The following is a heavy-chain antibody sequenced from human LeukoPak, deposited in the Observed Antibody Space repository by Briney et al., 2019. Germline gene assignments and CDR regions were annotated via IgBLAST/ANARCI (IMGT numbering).Heavy chain of an antibody. CDR2: IYYSGST. CDR3: ARQPRYCRGGSCYSAYFDY. J-gene: IGHJ4*02. Sequence: PSETLSLTCTVSGGSISNYYWSWIRQPPRKGLEWIGYIYYSGSTDYNPSLKSRVTISVDTSKNQFSLKLSSVTAADTAVYYCARQPRYCRGGSCYSAYFDYWGQGTLVTVSS. CDR1: GGSISNYY. V-gene: IGHV4-59*08. D-gene: IGHD2-15*01.